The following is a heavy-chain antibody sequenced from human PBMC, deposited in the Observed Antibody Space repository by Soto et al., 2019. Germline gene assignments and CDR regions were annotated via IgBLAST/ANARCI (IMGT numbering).Heavy chain of an antibody. CDR3: SIGSWSAETFDV. CDR2: IIPMLTVT. Sequence: QVHLIQSGAEVKKPGSSVKVSCKAAGGTFNTYTLIWVRQAPGHGLEWMGRIIPMLTVTNSAQKFQGRLTLTADKSTGTAFVELTSLRSDDTAVYYCSIGSWSAETFDVWGQGTMVTVSS. D-gene: IGHD2-2*01. J-gene: IGHJ3*01. CDR1: GGTFNTYT. V-gene: IGHV1-69*02.